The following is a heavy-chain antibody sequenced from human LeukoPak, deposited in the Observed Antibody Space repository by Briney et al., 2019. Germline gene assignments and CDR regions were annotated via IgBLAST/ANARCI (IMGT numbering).Heavy chain of an antibody. Sequence: SETLSLTCAVYGGSFSGYYWSWIRQPPGKGLEWIGYIYYSGSTYYNPSLKSRVTISVDTSKNQFSLKLSSVTAADTAVYYCAREVPTTVTTANWFDPWGQGTLVTVSS. CDR1: GGSFSGYY. J-gene: IGHJ5*02. CDR3: AREVPTTVTTANWFDP. V-gene: IGHV4-30-4*01. D-gene: IGHD4-11*01. CDR2: IYYSGST.